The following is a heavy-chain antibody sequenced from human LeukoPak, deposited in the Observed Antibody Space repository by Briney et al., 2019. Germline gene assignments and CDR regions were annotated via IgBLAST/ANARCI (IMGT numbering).Heavy chain of an antibody. CDR3: ARQYSSDWPSDF. J-gene: IGHJ4*02. D-gene: IGHD6-19*01. Sequence: PGGSLRLSCAASGFIFSSYEMNRVRQAPGKGLEWLSYVSGSGTIKYYADSVKGRFTISRDNAKDSVYLQMNSLTVEDTAVYFCARQYSSDWPSDFWGQGTLVTVSS. CDR2: VSGSGTIK. CDR1: GFIFSSYE. V-gene: IGHV3-48*03.